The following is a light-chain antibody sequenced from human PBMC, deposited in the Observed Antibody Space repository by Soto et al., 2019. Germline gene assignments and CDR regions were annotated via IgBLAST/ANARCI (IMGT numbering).Light chain of an antibody. J-gene: IGLJ2*01. CDR1: NSNIGSNT. V-gene: IGLV1-44*01. Sequence: QAVVTQPPSASGTPGQRVTISCSGSNSNIGSNTVNWYQQLPGTAPKLLIYDNNKRPSGVPGRFSDSKSGTSASLAFSGLQSEDEADYYCASWDDRLNGVIFGGGTKLTVL. CDR2: DNN. CDR3: ASWDDRLNGVI.